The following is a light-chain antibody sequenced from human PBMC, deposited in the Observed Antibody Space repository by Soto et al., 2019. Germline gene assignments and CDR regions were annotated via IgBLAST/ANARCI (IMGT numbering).Light chain of an antibody. Sequence: DIVMTQSPDSLAVSLGERATINCRSSQSVLYSSSNKNYLAWYQQKPGQPPKLLIYWASTRESGVPDRHSGSGSETDFTLTISRLQAEDVAVYYCQQYCSSPWTFGQGTKVEIK. CDR1: QSVLYSSSNKNY. CDR3: QQYCSSPWT. V-gene: IGKV4-1*01. J-gene: IGKJ1*01. CDR2: WAS.